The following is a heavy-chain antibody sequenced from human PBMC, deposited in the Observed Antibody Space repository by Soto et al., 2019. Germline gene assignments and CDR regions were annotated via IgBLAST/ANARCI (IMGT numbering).Heavy chain of an antibody. Sequence: QVQLQQWGAGLLKPSETLSLTCAVYGGSFSGYYWSWIRQPPGKGLEWIGEINHSGSTNYNPSLKSRVTISVDTSKNQFSLKLSSVTAADTAVYYCASSFPPSDYSSGWSRYFQHWGQGTLVTVSS. CDR2: INHSGST. CDR1: GGSFSGYY. D-gene: IGHD6-19*01. CDR3: ASSFPPSDYSSGWSRYFQH. V-gene: IGHV4-34*01. J-gene: IGHJ1*01.